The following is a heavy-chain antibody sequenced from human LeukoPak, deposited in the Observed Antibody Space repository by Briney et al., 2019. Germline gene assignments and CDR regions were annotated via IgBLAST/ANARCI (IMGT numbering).Heavy chain of an antibody. CDR1: GFTFSSYS. J-gene: IGHJ4*02. Sequence: GGSLRLSCAASGFTFSSYSMSWVRQAPGKGLEWVANIEQDGSEKYYVDSVKGRFTISRDNAKNSLYLQMNSLRAEDTAVYYCARDLGQDDWLLSGIYFDYWGQGTLVTVSS. D-gene: IGHD3-9*01. V-gene: IGHV3-7*01. CDR2: IEQDGSEK. CDR3: ARDLGQDDWLLSGIYFDY.